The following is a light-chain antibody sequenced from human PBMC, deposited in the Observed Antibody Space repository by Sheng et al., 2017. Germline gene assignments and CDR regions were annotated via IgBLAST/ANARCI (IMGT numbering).Light chain of an antibody. CDR2: AAS. CDR3: QQLNSYPPWT. J-gene: IGKJ1*01. CDR1: QGISNY. Sequence: DIQLTQSPSFLSASVGDRVTITCRASQGISNYLAWYQQKPGKAPRLLIYAASTLQSGVPSRFSGSRSGTQFTLTITSLQPEDFAAYYCQQLNSYPPWTFGQGTKVE. V-gene: IGKV1-9*01.